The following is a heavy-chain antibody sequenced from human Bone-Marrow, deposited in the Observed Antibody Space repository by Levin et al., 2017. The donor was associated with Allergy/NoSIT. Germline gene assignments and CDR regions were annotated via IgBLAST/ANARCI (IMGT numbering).Heavy chain of an antibody. CDR3: ARYNCVLGEAY. J-gene: IGHJ4*02. CDR1: GFTVSNNY. CDR2: IYSVGDT. Sequence: GGSLRLSCAVSGFTVSNNYMTWVRQAPGKGLEWVSIIYSVGDTYYAESVKGRFTISRDSSKNTVYLQMNSLGAEDTAVYYCARYNCVLGEAYWGQGTLVTVSS. V-gene: IGHV3-53*01. D-gene: IGHD1-1*01.